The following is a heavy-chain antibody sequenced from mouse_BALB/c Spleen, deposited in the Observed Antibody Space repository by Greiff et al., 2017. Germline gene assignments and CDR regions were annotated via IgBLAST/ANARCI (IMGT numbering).Heavy chain of an antibody. J-gene: IGHJ1*01. D-gene: IGHD1-1*01. Sequence: EVQGVESAPELVKPGASVKMSCKASGYTFTSYVMHWVKQKPGQGLEWIGYINPYNDGTKYNEKFKGKATLTSDKSSSTAYMELCSLTSEDSAVYYCARVSSYWYFDVWGAGTTVTVSS. CDR2: INPYNDGT. CDR1: GYTFTSYV. CDR3: ARVSSYWYFDV. V-gene: IGHV1-14*01.